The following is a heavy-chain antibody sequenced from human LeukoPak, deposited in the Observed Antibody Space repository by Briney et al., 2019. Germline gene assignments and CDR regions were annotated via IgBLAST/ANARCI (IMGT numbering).Heavy chain of an antibody. Sequence: SETLSLTCTVSGYSISSGYYWGWIRQPPGKGLEWIGSIYHSGSTNYNPSLKSRVTISVDTSKNQFSLKLSSVTAADTAVYYCATSPPGYCSSTSCYQDYWGQGTLVTVSS. CDR2: IYHSGST. V-gene: IGHV4-38-2*02. CDR3: ATSPPGYCSSTSCYQDY. D-gene: IGHD2-2*01. J-gene: IGHJ4*02. CDR1: GYSISSGYY.